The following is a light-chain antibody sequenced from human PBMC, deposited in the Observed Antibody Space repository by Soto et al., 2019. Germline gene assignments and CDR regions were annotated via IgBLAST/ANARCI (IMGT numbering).Light chain of an antibody. CDR1: QRITTY. CDR3: QQTYSTPYT. CDR2: TSG. Sequence: IQMTQSPSSLSASVGDRVTITCRASQRITTYLNWYQQKPGEAPKLLISTSGTLQRGVPSRFSGSGSGTEFTLTITALRPEDFATYYCQQTYSTPYTFDQGTKLEIK. V-gene: IGKV1-39*01. J-gene: IGKJ2*01.